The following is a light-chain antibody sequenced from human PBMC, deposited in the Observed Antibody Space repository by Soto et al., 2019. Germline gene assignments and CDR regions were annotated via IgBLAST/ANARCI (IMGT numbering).Light chain of an antibody. CDR3: QQSYSTPHT. Sequence: DIQMTQSPSSLSASVGDRVTITCRASQSVSDYLNWYQQKPGKAPKLLIYTASSLQGGVPSRFSGSGSRTEFTLTISRLQPEDFATYFCQQSYSTPHTFGHGTRLEIK. CDR2: TAS. J-gene: IGKJ5*01. V-gene: IGKV1-39*01. CDR1: QSVSDY.